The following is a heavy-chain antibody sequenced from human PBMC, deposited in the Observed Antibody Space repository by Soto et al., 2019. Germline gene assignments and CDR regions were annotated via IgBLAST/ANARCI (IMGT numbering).Heavy chain of an antibody. Sequence: QVQLQESGPGLVKPSQTLSLTCTVSGGSITSSGYYWSWIRQHPGEGLEWIGFTSNSGSTSYNPSLKSRVTPSVDTSSKPFSLNLKSVTAAGTAVYYSARGGGSTKVDYWGQGTLVTVSP. CDR3: ARGGGSTKVDY. D-gene: IGHD2-2*01. CDR1: GGSITSSGYY. J-gene: IGHJ4*02. V-gene: IGHV4-31*03. CDR2: TSNSGST.